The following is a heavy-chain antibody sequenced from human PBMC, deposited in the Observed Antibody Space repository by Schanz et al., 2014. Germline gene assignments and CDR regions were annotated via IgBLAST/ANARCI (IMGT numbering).Heavy chain of an antibody. CDR2: IIPILGIA. D-gene: IGHD4-17*01. CDR1: GGTFSSYS. Sequence: QVQLVQSEAEVKKPGSSVKVSCKASGGTFSSYSISWERQAPGQGLEWMGRIIPILGIANYAQKFQGRVTFTADKSTSTAYMELSSLRSEDTAVYYCARGYGDSPTDFWGQGTLVTVSS. CDR3: ARGYGDSPTDF. J-gene: IGHJ4*02. V-gene: IGHV1-69*02.